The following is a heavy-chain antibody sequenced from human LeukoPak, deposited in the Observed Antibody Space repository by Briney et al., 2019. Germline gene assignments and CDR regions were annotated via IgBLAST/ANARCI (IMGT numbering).Heavy chain of an antibody. CDR1: GGTFSSYA. V-gene: IGHV1-69*01. CDR3: AREFYSGSYWGSHDAFDI. CDR2: IIPIFGTA. J-gene: IGHJ3*02. Sequence: GASVKVSCEASGGTFSSYAISWVRHAPGQGLEWMGGIIPIFGTANYAQKFQGRVTITADESTSTAYMELSSLRSEDTAVYYCAREFYSGSYWGSHDAFDIWGQGTMVTVSS. D-gene: IGHD1-26*01.